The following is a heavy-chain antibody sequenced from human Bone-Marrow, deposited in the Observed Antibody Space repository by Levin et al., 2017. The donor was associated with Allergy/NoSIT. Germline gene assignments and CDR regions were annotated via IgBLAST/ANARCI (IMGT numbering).Heavy chain of an antibody. CDR2: INHSGST. V-gene: IGHV4-34*01. Sequence: PSETLSLTCAVYGGSFSGYYWSWIRQPPGKGLEWIGEINHSGSTNYNPSLKSRVTISVDTSKNQFSLKLSSVTAADTAVYYCARGHYCSSTSCSTIDYWGQGTLVTVSS. J-gene: IGHJ4*02. CDR1: GGSFSGYY. CDR3: ARGHYCSSTSCSTIDY. D-gene: IGHD2-2*01.